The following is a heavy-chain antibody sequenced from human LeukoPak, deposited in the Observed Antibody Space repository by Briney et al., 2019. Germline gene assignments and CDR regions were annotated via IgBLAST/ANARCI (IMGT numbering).Heavy chain of an antibody. D-gene: IGHD3-10*01. Sequence: SGGSLRLSCVASGFSFSNYWMAWVRQPPGKGLEWVAHMGLRDRDKYYVDSVKGRFTISRDNAKNSMYLEMNSLRAEDTAVYYCAKGGSHDFDFWGRGTLVTVSS. CDR2: MGLRDRDK. J-gene: IGHJ4*02. CDR1: GFSFSNYW. CDR3: AKGGSHDFDF. V-gene: IGHV3-7*01.